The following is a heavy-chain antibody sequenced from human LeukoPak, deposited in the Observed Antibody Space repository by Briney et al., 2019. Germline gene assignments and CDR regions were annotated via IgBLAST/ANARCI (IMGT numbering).Heavy chain of an antibody. D-gene: IGHD5-12*01. CDR2: INTDESDI. V-gene: IGHV3-74*01. Sequence: GGSLRLSCAASGFTFSPYWMHWVRQAPGKGLVGVSRINTDESDIAYAASVKGRFTISRDNAENTLYLQMNSLRAEDTAVYYCVRQATNKPIDYWGRGTLVTVSS. CDR1: GFTFSPYW. CDR3: VRQATNKPIDY. J-gene: IGHJ4*02.